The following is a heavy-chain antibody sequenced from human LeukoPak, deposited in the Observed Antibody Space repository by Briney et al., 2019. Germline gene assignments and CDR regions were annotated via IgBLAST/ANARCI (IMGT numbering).Heavy chain of an antibody. J-gene: IGHJ3*02. CDR1: GGSISSYY. D-gene: IGHD5-12*01. V-gene: IGHV4-59*08. Sequence: PSETLSLSCTVSGGSISSYYWSWIRQPPGKGLEWIGYIYYSGSTNYNPSLKSRVTISVDTSKNQFSLKLSSVTAADTAVYYCARRVVLYSGYDRLDAFDIWGQGTMVTVSS. CDR2: IYYSGST. CDR3: ARRVVLYSGYDRLDAFDI.